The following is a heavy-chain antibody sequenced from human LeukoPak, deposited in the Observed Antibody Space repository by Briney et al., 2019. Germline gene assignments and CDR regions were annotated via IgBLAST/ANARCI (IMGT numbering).Heavy chain of an antibody. V-gene: IGHV1-69*05. D-gene: IGHD2-15*01. J-gene: IGHJ6*03. Sequence: SVKVSCKASGGTFSSYAISRVRQAPGQGLEWMGGIIPIFGTANYAQKFQGRVTITTDESTSTAYMELSSLRSEDTAVYYCARGLLDYYYYMDVWGKGTTVTVSS. CDR3: ARGLLDYYYYMDV. CDR1: GGTFSSYA. CDR2: IIPIFGTA.